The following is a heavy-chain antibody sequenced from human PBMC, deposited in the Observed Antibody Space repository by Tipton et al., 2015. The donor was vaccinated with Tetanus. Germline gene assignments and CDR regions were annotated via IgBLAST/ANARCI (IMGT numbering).Heavy chain of an antibody. J-gene: IGHJ3*02. V-gene: IGHV4-39*02. Sequence: TLSLTCTVSGGSISSNSYYWAWIRQPPGKGLEWIGTMYNSGATYYNPSLKGRVTISGDTSKNLFSLTSVTASDTAVYYCARPEASGRARGFDIWGQGTKVTVSP. D-gene: IGHD3-10*01. CDR1: GGSISSNSYY. CDR2: MYNSGAT. CDR3: ARPEASGRARGFDI.